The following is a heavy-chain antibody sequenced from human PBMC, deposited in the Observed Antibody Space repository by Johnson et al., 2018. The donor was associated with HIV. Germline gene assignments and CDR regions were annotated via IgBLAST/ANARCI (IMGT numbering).Heavy chain of an antibody. CDR1: GFTVSSNY. J-gene: IGHJ3*02. V-gene: IGHV3-53*01. CDR2: LDTGGNT. Sequence: VQLVESGGGVVQPGRSLRLSCAASGFTVSSNYMSWVRQAPGKGLEWVSGLDTGGNTYYADSVKGRFTISRDNSNNTLYVQMNGLRAEDTAVYYCATYNFWSSYAFDIWGQGTTVTVSS. CDR3: ATYNFWSSYAFDI. D-gene: IGHD3-3*01.